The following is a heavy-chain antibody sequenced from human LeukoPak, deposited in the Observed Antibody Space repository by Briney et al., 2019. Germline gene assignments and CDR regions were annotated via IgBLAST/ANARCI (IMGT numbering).Heavy chain of an antibody. Sequence: GGSLRLSCAASGFTFSSYGMSWVRQAPGKGLEWVSAISGSGGSTYYADSVKGRFTISRDNSKNTLYLQMYSLRAEDTALYYCAKGLERESRLDSWGQGTLVTVSS. CDR1: GFTFSSYG. D-gene: IGHD1-1*01. J-gene: IGHJ4*02. CDR3: AKGLERESRLDS. CDR2: ISGSGGST. V-gene: IGHV3-23*01.